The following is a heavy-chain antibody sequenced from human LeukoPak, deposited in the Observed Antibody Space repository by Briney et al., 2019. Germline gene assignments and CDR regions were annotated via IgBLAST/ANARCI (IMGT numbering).Heavy chain of an antibody. D-gene: IGHD6-13*01. V-gene: IGHV4-59*01. Sequence: SETLSLTCTVSGGSISSYYWSWIRQPPGKGLEWIGYIYYSGSTNYNPSLKSRVTISVDTSKNQFSLKLSSVTAADTAVYYCARGEEPLYSSSWYPPFDYWGQGTLVTDSS. CDR1: GGSISSYY. CDR2: IYYSGST. J-gene: IGHJ4*02. CDR3: ARGEEPLYSSSWYPPFDY.